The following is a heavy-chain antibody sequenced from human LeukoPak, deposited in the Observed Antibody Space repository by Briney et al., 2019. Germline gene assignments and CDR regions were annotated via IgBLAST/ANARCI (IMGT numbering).Heavy chain of an antibody. J-gene: IGHJ4*02. Sequence: PGGSLRLSCAASGFTFSSYGMNWVRQAPGKGLEWVAVISYDGSNKYYADSVKGRFTISRDNSKNTLYLQMNSLRAEDTAVYYCALERPVGTYCGGDCYSLSYWGQGTLVTVSS. CDR3: ALERPVGTYCGGDCYSLSY. V-gene: IGHV3-30*03. CDR1: GFTFSSYG. CDR2: ISYDGSNK. D-gene: IGHD2-21*02.